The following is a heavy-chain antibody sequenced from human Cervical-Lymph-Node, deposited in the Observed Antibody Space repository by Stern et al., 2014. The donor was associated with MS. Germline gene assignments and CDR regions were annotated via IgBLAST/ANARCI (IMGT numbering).Heavy chain of an antibody. V-gene: IGHV3-74*01. CDR2: IYSDGSTT. CDR3: VRDDYGMDV. J-gene: IGHJ6*02. Sequence: VQLVESGGGLVQPGGSLRLSCADSGFIFSNYWMHCVRHDPGKGLVWVSHIYSDGSTTNYADSVRGRFTISRDNAKNTLYLQMNSLRAEDTAVYYCVRDDYGMDVWGRGTTVTVSS. CDR1: GFIFSNYW.